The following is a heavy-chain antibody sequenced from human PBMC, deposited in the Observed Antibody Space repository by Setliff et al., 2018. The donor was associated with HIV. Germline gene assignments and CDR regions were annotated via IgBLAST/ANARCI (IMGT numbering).Heavy chain of an antibody. CDR3: ARVSITYWYSIPTFYYYYIDV. Sequence: SETLSLTCAVYGGSFSGYHWNWFRQPPGKGLEWIGEINHSGRTNYNPSLKSRVTITVDTSNNQFSLKLRFVTAADTAIYYCARVSITYWYSIPTFYYYYIDVWGKGTKVTVSS. CDR1: GGSFSGYH. J-gene: IGHJ6*03. D-gene: IGHD2-15*01. CDR2: INHSGRT. V-gene: IGHV4-34*01.